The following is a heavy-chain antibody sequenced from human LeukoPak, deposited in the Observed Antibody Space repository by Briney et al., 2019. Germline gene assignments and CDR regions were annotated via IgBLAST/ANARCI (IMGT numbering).Heavy chain of an antibody. V-gene: IGHV4-61*03. D-gene: IGHD3-10*01. CDR3: ARSQNYYGSGDY. Sequence: SETLSLTCTVSGDSVSNGNYYWSWLRQPPGKALEWIGYIYYTGKTYYNPSLEGRVTILVDTSRNHFSVKLSSVTAADTAVFYCARSQNYYGSGDYWSQGTLVTVSS. CDR1: GDSVSNGNYY. J-gene: IGHJ4*02. CDR2: IYYTGKT.